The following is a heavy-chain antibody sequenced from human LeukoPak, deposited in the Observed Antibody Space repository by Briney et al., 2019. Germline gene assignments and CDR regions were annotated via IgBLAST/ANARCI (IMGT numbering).Heavy chain of an antibody. CDR3: ARGGGRRQWLVFDY. Sequence: PSETLSLTCTVSGGSISSSSYYWGWIRQPPGKGLEWIGSIYYSGSTYYNPSLKSRVTISVDTSKNQFSLKLSSVTAADTAVYYCARGGGRRQWLVFDYWGQGTLVTVSS. J-gene: IGHJ4*02. D-gene: IGHD6-19*01. CDR1: GGSISSSSYY. CDR2: IYYSGST. V-gene: IGHV4-39*01.